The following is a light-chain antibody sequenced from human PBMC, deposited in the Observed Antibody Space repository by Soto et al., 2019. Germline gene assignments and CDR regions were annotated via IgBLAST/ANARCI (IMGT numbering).Light chain of an antibody. CDR1: QDISNY. Sequence: DIQMTQSPSSLSASVGDRVTITCQASQDISNYLNWYQQKPGKAPKLLIYDASNLETGVTSRFSGSGSGTDFTFTISSLQPDDIATYSCQQYDNLPINFGQGTLLEIK. CDR2: DAS. CDR3: QQYDNLPIN. V-gene: IGKV1-33*01. J-gene: IGKJ5*01.